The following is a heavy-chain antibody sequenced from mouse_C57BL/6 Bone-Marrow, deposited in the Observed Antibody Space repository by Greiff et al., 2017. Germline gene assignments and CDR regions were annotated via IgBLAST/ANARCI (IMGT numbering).Heavy chain of an antibody. CDR1: GYTFTSYW. Sequence: VKLQESGAELVKPGASVKLSCKASGYTFTSYWMHWVKQRPGQGLEWIGMIHPNSGSTNYNEKFKSKATLTVDKSSSTAYMQLSSLTSEDSAVYYCARFYYGSSLDYWGQGTTLTVSS. CDR2: IHPNSGST. V-gene: IGHV1-64*01. J-gene: IGHJ2*01. CDR3: ARFYYGSSLDY. D-gene: IGHD1-1*01.